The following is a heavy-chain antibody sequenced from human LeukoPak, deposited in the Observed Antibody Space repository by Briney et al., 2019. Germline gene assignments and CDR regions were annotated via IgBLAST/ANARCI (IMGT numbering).Heavy chain of an antibody. CDR1: GFTFSNNY. Sequence: PGGSLRLSCAASGFTFSNNYMSWVRQAPGKGLEWVSVIYSGGSTYYADSVKGRFTISRDNSKNTLYLQMNSLRAEDTAVYYCARSIVGATSLPYYFDSWGQGTLVAVSS. CDR2: IYSGGST. D-gene: IGHD1-26*01. V-gene: IGHV3-53*01. CDR3: ARSIVGATSLPYYFDS. J-gene: IGHJ4*02.